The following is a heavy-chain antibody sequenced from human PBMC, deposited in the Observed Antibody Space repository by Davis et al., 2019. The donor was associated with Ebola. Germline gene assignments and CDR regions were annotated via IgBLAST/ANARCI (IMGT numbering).Heavy chain of an antibody. J-gene: IGHJ4*02. V-gene: IGHV3-48*02. CDR3: VSQNTIVVVPAAIRSKYNWNYWGIDY. CDR1: GFTFSSYS. D-gene: IGHD2-2*01. Sequence: GGSLRLSCAASGFTFSSYSMNWVRQAPGKGLEWVSYISSSSSTIYYADPVKGRFTISRDNAKNSLYLQMNSLRDEDTAVYYCVSQNTIVVVPAAIRSKYNWNYWGIDYWGQGTLVTVSS. CDR2: ISSSSSTI.